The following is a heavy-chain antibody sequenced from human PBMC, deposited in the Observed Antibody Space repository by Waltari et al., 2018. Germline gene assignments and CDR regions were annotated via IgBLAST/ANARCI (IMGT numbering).Heavy chain of an antibody. CDR1: GFRTDG. V-gene: IGHV3-7*01. J-gene: IGHJ3*02. Sequence: DVQPVESGGGLVQPGGSLRLSCEVSGFRTDGRDWVRQAPGKGLEWVGNKNEDGREKYYLDSVTGRFTIARDNTKKLVYLQLNTLRAEDTATYYCSKRLEIWGRGTMVAVS. CDR3: SKRLEI. CDR2: KNEDGREK.